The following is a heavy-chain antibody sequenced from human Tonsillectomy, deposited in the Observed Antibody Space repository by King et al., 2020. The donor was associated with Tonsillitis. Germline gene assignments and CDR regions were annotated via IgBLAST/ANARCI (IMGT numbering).Heavy chain of an antibody. CDR1: GFRFSSYS. Sequence: VQLVESGGGLVKPGGSLRLYCAASGFRFSSYSMNWVRQAPGKGLEWVSSISRSSGYIYYADSMKGRFTISRDNAKNSLYLQMNSLRAEDTAVYYCARDSGESSCYEGIYYYYYMDVWGKGTTVTVSS. CDR2: ISRSSGYI. CDR3: ARDSGESSCYEGIYYYYYMDV. D-gene: IGHD3-22*01. J-gene: IGHJ6*03. V-gene: IGHV3-21*01.